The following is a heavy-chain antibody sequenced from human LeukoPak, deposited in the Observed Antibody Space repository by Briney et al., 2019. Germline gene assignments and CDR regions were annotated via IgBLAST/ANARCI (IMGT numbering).Heavy chain of an antibody. J-gene: IGHJ4*02. Sequence: PSETLSLTCTVSGASISNYYWSWIRQPPGKGLEWIGYIYYIGSTDYNPSLKSRVTISQDTSNNQFSLKLKFVTAADTAVYYCARASPNWNPPDYWGQGTLVTVSS. CDR3: ARASPNWNPPDY. CDR2: IYYIGST. CDR1: GASISNYY. D-gene: IGHD1-1*01. V-gene: IGHV4-59*08.